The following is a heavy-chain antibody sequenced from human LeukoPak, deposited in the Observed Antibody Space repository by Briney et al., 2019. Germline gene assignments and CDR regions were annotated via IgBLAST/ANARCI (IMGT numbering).Heavy chain of an antibody. J-gene: IGHJ4*02. V-gene: IGHV4-39*06. Sequence: PSETLSLTCTVSGVSISSSSYYWGWIRQPPGKGLEWIGSIYSSGSTYYNPSLKSRVTISVDTSKNQFTLKLSSVTAADTAVYYCAKEGTYTYGASDFDYWGQGTLVTVPS. CDR2: IYSSGST. CDR1: GVSISSSSYY. D-gene: IGHD4/OR15-4a*01. CDR3: AKEGTYTYGASDFDY.